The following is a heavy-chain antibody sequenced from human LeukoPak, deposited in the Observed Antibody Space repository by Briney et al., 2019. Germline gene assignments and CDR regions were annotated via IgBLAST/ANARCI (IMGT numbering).Heavy chain of an antibody. CDR3: AKSGYCSSTSCYVVNAFDI. D-gene: IGHD2-2*03. Sequence: PGGSLRLSCAASGFTFSNYAMSWVRQAPGKGLEWVSAISDSGGSTYYADSVKGRFTISRDNTKNTLYLQMNSLRAEDTAVNYCAKSGYCSSTSCYVVNAFDIWGQGTMVTVSS. J-gene: IGHJ3*02. CDR1: GFTFSNYA. V-gene: IGHV3-23*01. CDR2: ISDSGGST.